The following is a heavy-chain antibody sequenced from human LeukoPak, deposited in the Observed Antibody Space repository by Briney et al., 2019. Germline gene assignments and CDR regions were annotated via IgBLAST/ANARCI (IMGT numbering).Heavy chain of an antibody. D-gene: IGHD3-3*01. CDR3: ARAGAAVGARSGWSGADYYYYYMDV. V-gene: IGHV3-23*01. Sequence: GGSLRLSCAASGFTFSSYAMSWVRQAPGKGLEWVSAISGSGGSTYYADSVKGRFTISRDNSKNTLYLQMNSLRAEDTAVYYCARAGAAVGARSGWSGADYYYYYMDVWGKRTTVTVSS. CDR1: GFTFSSYA. CDR2: ISGSGGST. J-gene: IGHJ6*03.